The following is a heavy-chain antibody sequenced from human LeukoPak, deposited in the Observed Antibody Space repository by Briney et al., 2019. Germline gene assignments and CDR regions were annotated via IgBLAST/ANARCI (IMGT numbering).Heavy chain of an antibody. CDR3: ARDTTITLDY. V-gene: IGHV3-30*04. CDR1: GFTFSSYA. Sequence: PGRSLRLSCAASGFTFSSYAMHWVRHAPGKGLEWVAVISYDGSNKYYADSVKGRFTISRDNSKNTLYLQMNSLRAEDTAVYYCARDTTITLDYWGQGTLVTVSS. J-gene: IGHJ4*02. D-gene: IGHD5-12*01. CDR2: ISYDGSNK.